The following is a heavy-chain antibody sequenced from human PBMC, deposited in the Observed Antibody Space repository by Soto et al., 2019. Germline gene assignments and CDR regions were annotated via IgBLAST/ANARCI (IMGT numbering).Heavy chain of an antibody. D-gene: IGHD3-9*01. CDR1: GYTFTSYY. J-gene: IGHJ6*03. CDR3: ATATDLTKYYYYYYMDV. CDR2: INPSGGST. V-gene: IGHV1-46*01. Sequence: APVKVSCKASGYTFTSYYIHWVRQAPGQELEWMGIINPSGGSTSYAQKFQGRVTMTEDTSTDTAYMELSSLRSEDTAVYYCATATDLTKYYYYYYMDVWGKGTTVTVSS.